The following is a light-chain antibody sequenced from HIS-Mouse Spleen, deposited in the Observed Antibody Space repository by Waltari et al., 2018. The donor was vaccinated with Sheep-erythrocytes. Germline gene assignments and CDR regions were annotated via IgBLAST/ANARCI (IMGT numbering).Light chain of an antibody. CDR1: SSDVGSYNL. CDR3: CSYAGSSTPWV. CDR2: EGS. Sequence: QSALTQPASESGSPGQSITISCTGTSSDVGSYNLVSWYQQHPGKAPKLMIYEGSKRPSGVSNRLSGSKSGNTASLTISGLQAEDEADYYCCSYAGSSTPWVFGGGTKLTVL. V-gene: IGLV2-23*01. J-gene: IGLJ3*02.